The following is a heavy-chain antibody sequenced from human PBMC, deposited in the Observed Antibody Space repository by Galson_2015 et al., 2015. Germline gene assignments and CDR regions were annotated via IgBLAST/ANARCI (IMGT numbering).Heavy chain of an antibody. V-gene: IGHV3-23*01. CDR2: ISGSGGTT. D-gene: IGHD6-13*01. CDR3: AKDCASGYETQKGWYFEL. Sequence: SLRLSCAASGFTFSCYDMNWVRQPPGKGLEWVSGISGSGGTTYYADSVKGRFTISRDNSKNTLYLQMNRLRAEDTAGYYCAKDCASGYETQKGWYFELWGRGTLVTVSS. CDR1: GFTFSCYD. J-gene: IGHJ2*01.